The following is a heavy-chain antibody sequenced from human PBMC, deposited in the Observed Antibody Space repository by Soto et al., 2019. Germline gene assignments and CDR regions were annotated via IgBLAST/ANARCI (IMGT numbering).Heavy chain of an antibody. D-gene: IGHD6-19*01. J-gene: IGHJ4*02. V-gene: IGHV1-24*01. Sequence: ASVKVSCKVSGYTLTELSMHWVRQAPGKGLEWMGGFDPEDGETIYAQKFQGRVTMTEDTSTDTAYMELSSLRSEDTAVYYCATDLRWDSSGWYHDYWGQGTLVTSPQ. CDR1: GYTLTELS. CDR3: ATDLRWDSSGWYHDY. CDR2: FDPEDGET.